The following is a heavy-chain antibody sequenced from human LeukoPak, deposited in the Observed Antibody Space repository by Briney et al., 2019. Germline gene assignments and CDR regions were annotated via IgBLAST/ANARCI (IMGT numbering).Heavy chain of an antibody. V-gene: IGHV3-21*01. CDR3: AKAGPGSGPGYYYYMDV. Sequence: GGSLRLSCAASGFTFSSYSMNWVRQAPGKGLEWVSSISSSSSYIYYADSVKGRFTISRDNAKNSLYLQMNSLRAEDTAVYYCAKAGPGSGPGYYYYMDVWGKGTTVTVSS. CDR2: ISSSSSYI. D-gene: IGHD2-15*01. J-gene: IGHJ6*03. CDR1: GFTFSSYS.